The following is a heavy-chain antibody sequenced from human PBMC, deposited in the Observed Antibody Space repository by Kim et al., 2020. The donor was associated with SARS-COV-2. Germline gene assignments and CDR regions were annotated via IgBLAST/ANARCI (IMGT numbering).Heavy chain of an antibody. V-gene: IGHV3-13*01. CDR3: ARGRWYYDFWSGYKGGEYFFDP. D-gene: IGHD3-3*01. CDR2: IGTAGDT. J-gene: IGHJ5*02. CDR1: GFTFSSYD. Sequence: GGSLRLSCAASGFTFSSYDMHWVSQATGKGLEWVSAIGTAGDTYYPGSVKGRFTISRENAKNSVYLQMNSLRAGDTAVYYCARGRWYYDFWSGYKGGEYFFDPWGQGTLVTVSS.